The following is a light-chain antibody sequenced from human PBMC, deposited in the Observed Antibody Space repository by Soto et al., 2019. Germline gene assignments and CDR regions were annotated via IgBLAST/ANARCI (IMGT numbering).Light chain of an antibody. J-gene: IGLJ1*01. CDR1: SSDVGGYDY. CDR2: EVT. V-gene: IGLV2-14*01. CDR3: TSHTSGTPRV. Sequence: QSVLNQPASVSGSPGQSIASSCTGTSSDVGGYDYVSWYQQQPDKAPKLMIYEVTQRPSGVSNRFSGSKSGNTASLTISGLQAEDEADSYSTSHTSGTPRVFGTGTKVPVL.